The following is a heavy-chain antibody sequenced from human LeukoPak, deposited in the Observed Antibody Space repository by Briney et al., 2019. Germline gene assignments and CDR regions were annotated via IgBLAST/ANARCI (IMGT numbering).Heavy chain of an antibody. V-gene: IGHV3-23*01. CDR3: AKEDGPSQNAFDI. CDR2: ISGSGGST. Sequence: GGSLRLSCAVSGFAFGSEAMSWVRQAPGKGLEWVSAISGSGGSTYYADSVKGRFTISRDNSKNTLYLQMSSLRAEDTAVYYCAKEDGPSQNAFDIWGQGTMVTVSS. J-gene: IGHJ3*02. CDR1: GFAFGSEA.